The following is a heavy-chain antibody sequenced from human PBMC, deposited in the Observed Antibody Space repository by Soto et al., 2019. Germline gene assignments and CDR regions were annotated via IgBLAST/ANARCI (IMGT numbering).Heavy chain of an antibody. J-gene: IGHJ6*02. CDR2: ISYDGNNK. V-gene: IGHV3-30-3*01. CDR3: ARPVEPFYYYGMDV. CDR1: GFTFSTYA. Sequence: GVSLRLSCAASGFTFSTYAMEWVRQAPGKGLDWVSLISYDGNNKYYADSVRGRFTISRDNSKNTLYLQMNTLRPEDTALYFCARPVEPFYYYGMDVWGQGTTVTVSS.